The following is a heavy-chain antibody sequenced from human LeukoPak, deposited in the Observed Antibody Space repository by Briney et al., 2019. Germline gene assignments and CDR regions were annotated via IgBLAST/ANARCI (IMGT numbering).Heavy chain of an antibody. Sequence: GASVKVSCKASGYTFTSYGISWVRQAPGQGLEWMGWISAYNGNTNYAQKFQGRVTMTRDTSISTAYMELSRLRSDDTAVYYCARGYGSGSSPKKFDPWGQGTLVTVSS. D-gene: IGHD3-10*01. J-gene: IGHJ5*02. CDR3: ARGYGSGSSPKKFDP. CDR1: GYTFTSYG. V-gene: IGHV1-18*01. CDR2: ISAYNGNT.